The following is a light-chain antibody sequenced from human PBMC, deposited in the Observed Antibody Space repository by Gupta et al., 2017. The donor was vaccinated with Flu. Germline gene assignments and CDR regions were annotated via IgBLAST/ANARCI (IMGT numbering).Light chain of an antibody. J-gene: IGLJ3*02. CDR2: QDS. CDR1: KLGDKY. V-gene: IGLV3-1*01. CDR3: QAWDSSTFGV. Sequence: SYELTQPPSVSVSPGQTASITCSGDKLGDKYACWYQQKPGRSPVLVIYQDSKRPSGIPERFSGSNSGNTATLTISGTQAMDEADYYCQAWDSSTFGVFGGGTKLTVL.